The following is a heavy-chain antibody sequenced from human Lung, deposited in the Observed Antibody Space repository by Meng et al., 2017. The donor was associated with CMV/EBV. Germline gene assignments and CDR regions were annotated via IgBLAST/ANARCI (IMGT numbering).Heavy chain of an antibody. Sequence: GESLKISCAASGFTFSAYAMNWVRQAPGKGLEWVTSISTTSTYIYYADSVKGRFTISRDNAQNSVYLQMNSLSAEDTGVYYCARSWDGMDVWGQGTTVTSP. V-gene: IGHV3-21*01. J-gene: IGHJ6*02. CDR1: GFTFSAYA. D-gene: IGHD6-13*01. CDR3: ARSWDGMDV. CDR2: ISTTSTYI.